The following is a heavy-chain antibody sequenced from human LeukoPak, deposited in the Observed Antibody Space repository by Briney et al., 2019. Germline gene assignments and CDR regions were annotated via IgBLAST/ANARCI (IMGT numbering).Heavy chain of an antibody. CDR3: AKGDDIVVVVAALDY. D-gene: IGHD2-15*01. CDR1: GFTFSSYA. J-gene: IGHJ4*02. Sequence: GGSLRLSCAASGFTFSSYAMSWVRQAPGKGLEWVSAISGSGGSTYYADSVKGRFTISRGNSKNTLYLQMNSLRAEDTAVYYCAKGDDIVVVVAALDYWGQGTLVTVSS. CDR2: ISGSGGST. V-gene: IGHV3-23*01.